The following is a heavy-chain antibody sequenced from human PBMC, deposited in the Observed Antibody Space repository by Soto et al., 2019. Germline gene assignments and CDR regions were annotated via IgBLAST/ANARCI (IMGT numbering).Heavy chain of an antibody. CDR3: ARGGNDYDFWSGYSYYYYGMDV. D-gene: IGHD3-3*01. J-gene: IGHJ6*02. CDR1: GYTFTSYY. CDR2: INPSGGST. V-gene: IGHV1-46*01. Sequence: QVQLVQSRAEVKKPGASVKVSCKASGYTFTSYYMHWVRQAPGQGLEWMGIINPSGGSTSYAQKFQGRVTMTRDTSTSTVYMELSSLRSEDTAVYYCARGGNDYDFWSGYSYYYYGMDVWGQGTTVTVSS.